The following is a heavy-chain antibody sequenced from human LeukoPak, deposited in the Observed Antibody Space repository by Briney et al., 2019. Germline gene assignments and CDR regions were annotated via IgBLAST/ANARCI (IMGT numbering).Heavy chain of an antibody. D-gene: IGHD3-22*01. CDR1: GGSINSTNYY. J-gene: IGHJ4*02. V-gene: IGHV4-39*01. CDR2: IYYSGST. Sequence: SETLSLTCTVSGGSINSTNYYWVWMRQPPGKGLEWSGSIYYSGSTYYNPSLRSRVTISVDTSTTQFSLQLPSVTAADTAVYYCERHDSSGYYRPLAYWGQGTLVTVSS. CDR3: ERHDSSGYYRPLAY.